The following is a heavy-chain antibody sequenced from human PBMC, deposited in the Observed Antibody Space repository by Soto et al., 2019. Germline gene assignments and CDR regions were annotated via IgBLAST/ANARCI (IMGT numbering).Heavy chain of an antibody. Sequence: QITLKESGPTLVKPTQTFTLACTFSGFSLSTSGMGVGWIRQPPGKALEWLALIYWDDDKRYSPSLKSRLTIAKPHSKNQEVLTMPNMDPVATATYYCAHYSSTSSFDYWGQGTLVTVSS. V-gene: IGHV2-5*02. J-gene: IGHJ4*02. CDR3: AHYSSTSSFDY. CDR1: GFSLSTSGMG. D-gene: IGHD6-13*01. CDR2: IYWDDDK.